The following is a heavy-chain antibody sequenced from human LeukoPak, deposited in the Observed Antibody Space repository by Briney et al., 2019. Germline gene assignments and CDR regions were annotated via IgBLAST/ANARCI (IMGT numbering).Heavy chain of an antibody. D-gene: IGHD3-22*01. Sequence: SETLSLTCTVSGGSISSSSYFWGWIRQPPGKGLEWIGSIYYSGSTYYSPSLKSRVTISVDTSKNQFSLKLSSVTAADTAVYYCASYYDSSAYYDAFDIWGQGTMVTVSS. J-gene: IGHJ3*02. V-gene: IGHV4-39*07. CDR1: GGSISSSSYF. CDR3: ASYYDSSAYYDAFDI. CDR2: IYYSGST.